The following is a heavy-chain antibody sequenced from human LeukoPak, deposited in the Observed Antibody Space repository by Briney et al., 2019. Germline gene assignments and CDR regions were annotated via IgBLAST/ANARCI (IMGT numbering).Heavy chain of an antibody. Sequence: SETLSLTCAVYGGSFSGYYWSWIRQPPGKGLEWIGEINHSGSTNYNPSLKSRVTISVDTSKNQFSLKLSSVTAADTAVYYCARTTVTTHLEDAFDIWGQGTMVTVSS. CDR2: INHSGST. D-gene: IGHD4-17*01. CDR1: GGSFSGYY. CDR3: ARTTVTTHLEDAFDI. V-gene: IGHV4-34*01. J-gene: IGHJ3*02.